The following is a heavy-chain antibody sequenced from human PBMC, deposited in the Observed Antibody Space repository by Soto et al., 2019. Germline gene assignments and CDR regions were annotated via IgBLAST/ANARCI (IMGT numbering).Heavy chain of an antibody. D-gene: IGHD3-22*01. V-gene: IGHV2-26*01. CDR1: GFSLSNARMG. CDR2: IFSNDEK. Sequence: SGPTLVNPTETLTLTCTVSGFSLSNARMGVSWIRQPPGKALEWLAHIFSNDEKSYSTSLKSRLTISKDTSKSQVVLTMTNMDPVDTATYCCARMMGLLGTYYYYGMDVWGQGTRVTVSS. CDR3: ARMMGLLGTYYYYGMDV. J-gene: IGHJ6*02.